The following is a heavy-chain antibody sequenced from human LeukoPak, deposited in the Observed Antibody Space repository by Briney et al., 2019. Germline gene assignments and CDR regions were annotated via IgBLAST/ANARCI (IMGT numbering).Heavy chain of an antibody. CDR2: IYYSGST. D-gene: IGHD3-3*01. V-gene: IGHV4-39*01. CDR3: ARGPSGVVIYRLFDY. CDR1: GGSISSSSYY. Sequence: SETLSLTCTVSGGSISSSSYYWGWIRQPPGKGLEWIGSIYYSGSTYYNPSLKSRVTISVDTSKNQFSLKLSSVTAADTAVYYCARGPSGVVIYRLFDYWGQGTLVTVSS. J-gene: IGHJ4*02.